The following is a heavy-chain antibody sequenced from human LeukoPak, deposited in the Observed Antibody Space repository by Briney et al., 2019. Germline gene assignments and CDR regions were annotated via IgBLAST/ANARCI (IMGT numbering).Heavy chain of an antibody. Sequence: GGSLRLSCAASGFTFSSYAMSWVRQAPGKGLEWVANIKEDGTETYYVDSVKGRFTISRDNAKNSLYLQMNSLRVEDTAVYYCAKEGRSLQTYWGQGTLVTVSS. D-gene: IGHD5-24*01. CDR1: GFTFSSYA. CDR3: AKEGRSLQTY. CDR2: IKEDGTET. V-gene: IGHV3-7*03. J-gene: IGHJ4*02.